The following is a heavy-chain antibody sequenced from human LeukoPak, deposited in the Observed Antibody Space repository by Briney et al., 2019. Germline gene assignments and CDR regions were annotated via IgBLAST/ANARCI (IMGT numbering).Heavy chain of an antibody. Sequence: SETLSLTCTVSGVSISSSSYYWGWLRQPPGKGLEWIGSIYYSGSTYYNPSLKSRVTISVDTSKNQFSLKLSSVTAADTAVYYCARQDYGSGIPFGMDVWGQGTTVTVSS. CDR1: GVSISSSSYY. J-gene: IGHJ6*02. CDR2: IYYSGST. CDR3: ARQDYGSGIPFGMDV. D-gene: IGHD3-10*01. V-gene: IGHV4-39*01.